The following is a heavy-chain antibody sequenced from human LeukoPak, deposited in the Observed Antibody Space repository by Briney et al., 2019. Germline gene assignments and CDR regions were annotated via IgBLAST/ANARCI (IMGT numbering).Heavy chain of an antibody. Sequence: GESLKISYKGSGNSFTSYWSGWVRQMPGKGLDWVGVIYSSDSDTRYSPSFQGQVTISADKSISTAYLQWSSLKASDTAMYYCARRADWDFDYWGQGTLVTVSS. CDR3: ARRADWDFDY. V-gene: IGHV5-51*01. D-gene: IGHD3/OR15-3a*01. CDR1: GNSFTSYW. CDR2: IYSSDSDT. J-gene: IGHJ4*02.